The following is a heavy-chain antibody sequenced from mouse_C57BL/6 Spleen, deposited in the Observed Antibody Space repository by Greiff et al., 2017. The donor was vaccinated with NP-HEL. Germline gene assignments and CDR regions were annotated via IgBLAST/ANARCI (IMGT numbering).Heavy chain of an antibody. CDR1: GYTFTDYY. V-gene: IGHV1-76*01. D-gene: IGHD2-4*01. Sequence: VQLQQSGAELVRPGASVKLSCKASGYTFTDYYINWVKQRPGQGLEWIARIYPGSGNTYYNEKFKGKATLTAEKSSSTAYMQLSSLTSEDSAVYFCARSERDYDGNYYAMDYWGQGTSVTVSS. CDR3: ARSERDYDGNYYAMDY. J-gene: IGHJ4*01. CDR2: IYPGSGNT.